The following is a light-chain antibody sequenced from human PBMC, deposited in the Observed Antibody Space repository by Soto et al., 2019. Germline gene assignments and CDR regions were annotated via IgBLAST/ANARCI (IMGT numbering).Light chain of an antibody. CDR3: SSYAGSTAVVI. V-gene: IGLV2-23*02. Sequence: QSVLTQPASVSGSPGRSITIPCTGTRTDVGSYNLVSWYQQHPGQAPKLIIYEVTKRPSGVSFRLSGSKSGNTASLTISGLQAEDEADYYCSSYAGSTAVVIFGGGTKLTVL. CDR1: RTDVGSYNL. J-gene: IGLJ2*01. CDR2: EVT.